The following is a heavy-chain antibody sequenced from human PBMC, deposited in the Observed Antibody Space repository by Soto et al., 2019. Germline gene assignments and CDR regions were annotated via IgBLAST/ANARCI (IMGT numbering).Heavy chain of an antibody. CDR3: ARQGPTVTAADYYYGMDV. D-gene: IGHD4-17*01. Sequence: GGSLRLSCAASGFTFSSYGMHWVRQAPGKGLEWVAVIWYDGSNKYYADSVKGRFTISRDNSKNTLYLQMNSLRAEDTAVYYCARQGPTVTAADYYYGMDVWGQGTTVTVSS. CDR1: GFTFSSYG. V-gene: IGHV3-33*01. J-gene: IGHJ6*02. CDR2: IWYDGSNK.